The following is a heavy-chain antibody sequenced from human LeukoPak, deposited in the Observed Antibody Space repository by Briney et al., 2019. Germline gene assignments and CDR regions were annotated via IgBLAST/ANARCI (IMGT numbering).Heavy chain of an antibody. CDR3: PPTGGNPSLYYYYGMDV. J-gene: IGHJ6*02. V-gene: IGHV3-23*01. CDR2: IRGSGGST. D-gene: IGHD2-15*01. CDR1: GFTFSSYA. Sequence: GGSLRLSCAASGFTFSSYAMSWVRQAPGKGLEWVSAIRGSGGSTYYADSVKGRFTISRDNSKNTLYLQMNSLRVEDTAVYYCPPTGGNPSLYYYYGMDVWGQGTTVTVSS.